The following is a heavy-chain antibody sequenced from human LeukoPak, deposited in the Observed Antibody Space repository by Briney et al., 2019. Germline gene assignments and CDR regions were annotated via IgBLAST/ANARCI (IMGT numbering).Heavy chain of an antibody. CDR3: AVIAVAGIDY. Sequence: SETLSLTCTVSGGSISNYYWSWIRQPPGKGLEWIGYIYNSGSTNYNPSLKSRVTISVDTSKNQFSLKLSSVTAADTAVYYCAVIAVAGIDYWGQETLVTVSS. CDR1: GGSISNYY. V-gene: IGHV4-59*12. D-gene: IGHD6-19*01. J-gene: IGHJ4*02. CDR2: IYNSGST.